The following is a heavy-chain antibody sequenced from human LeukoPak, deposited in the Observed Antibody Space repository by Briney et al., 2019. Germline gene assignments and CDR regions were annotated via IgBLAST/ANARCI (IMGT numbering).Heavy chain of an antibody. CDR1: GGTFSSYA. CDR2: IIPIFGTA. J-gene: IGHJ6*02. V-gene: IGHV1-69*13. D-gene: IGHD3-10*01. CDR3: ARSQYYYGSGSSGMDV. Sequence: ASVKVSCKASGGTFSSYAISWVRQAPGQGLEWVGGIIPIFGTANYAQKFQGRVTITADESTSTAYMELSSLRSEDTAVYYCARSQYYYGSGSSGMDVWGQGTTVTVSS.